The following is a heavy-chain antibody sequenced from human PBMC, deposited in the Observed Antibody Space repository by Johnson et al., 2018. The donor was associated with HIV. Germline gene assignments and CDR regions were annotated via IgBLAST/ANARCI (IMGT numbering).Heavy chain of an antibody. Sequence: VQLVESGGGVVQPGRSLRLSCAASGFIFDDYGMHWVRQAPGKGLEWVANIKQDGSEKYYVDSVKGRFTISRDNAKNSLYVQMSSLRAEDTAVYFCAGENLPGIAVYGGAFDIWGQGTMVTVSS. CDR1: GFIFDDYG. D-gene: IGHD6-19*01. CDR2: IKQDGSEK. J-gene: IGHJ3*02. V-gene: IGHV3-7*01. CDR3: AGENLPGIAVYGGAFDI.